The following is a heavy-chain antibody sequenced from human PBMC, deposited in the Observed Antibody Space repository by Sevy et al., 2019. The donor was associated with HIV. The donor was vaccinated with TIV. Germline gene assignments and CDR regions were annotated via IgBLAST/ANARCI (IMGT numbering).Heavy chain of an antibody. J-gene: IGHJ4*02. CDR1: GYSISSGYY. D-gene: IGHD3-3*01. Sequence: SETLSLTCTVSGYSISSGYYWGWIRQPPGKGLEWIGSLYHSGSTYYNPSLQSRVTISVDTSKNQFSLQLSPVTAADTAVYCSARVARVLEWLFRDSTPPHYFDYWGQGTLVTVSS. CDR2: LYHSGST. CDR3: ARVARVLEWLFRDSTPPHYFDY. V-gene: IGHV4-38-2*02.